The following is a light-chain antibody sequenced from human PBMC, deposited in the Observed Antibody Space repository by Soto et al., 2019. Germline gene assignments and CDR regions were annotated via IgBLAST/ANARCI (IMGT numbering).Light chain of an antibody. CDR1: QSIRRY. J-gene: IGKJ4*01. CDR3: QQSYTTPLT. V-gene: IGKV1-39*01. CDR2: AAS. Sequence: DIQMTQSPSSLSASVGDRVTITCRASQSIRRYLNWYQQKPGKAPNLLIYAASTLQSGVPSRFSGSGSGTDFPLTIRSLQPEDFATYYCQQSYTTPLTFGGGTKVEIK.